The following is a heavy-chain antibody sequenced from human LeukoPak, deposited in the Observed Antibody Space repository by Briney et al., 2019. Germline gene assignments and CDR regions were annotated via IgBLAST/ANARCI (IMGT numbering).Heavy chain of an antibody. D-gene: IGHD3-3*01. Sequence: GGSLRLSCAASGFTFSSYSMNWVRQAPGKGREWGSYISSSSSPIYYADSVKGRFTISRDNDKNSLYLQMNSLRAEDTAVYYCARGYDFWSGYLDAFDIWGQGTMVTVSS. V-gene: IGHV3-48*01. CDR1: GFTFSSYS. J-gene: IGHJ3*02. CDR2: ISSSSSPI. CDR3: ARGYDFWSGYLDAFDI.